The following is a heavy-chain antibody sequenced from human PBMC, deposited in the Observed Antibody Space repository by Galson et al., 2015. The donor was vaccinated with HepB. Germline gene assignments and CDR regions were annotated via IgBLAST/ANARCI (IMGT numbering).Heavy chain of an antibody. CDR1: GFTFSGSA. CDR3: TRRGDSGWYGKEDY. CDR2: IRSKANSYAT. J-gene: IGHJ4*02. Sequence: SLRLSCAASGFTFSGSAIHWVRQASGKGLEWISRIRSKANSYATGYAASVKGRFTISRDDSKNTAYLQMNSLKTEDTAVYYCTRRGDSGWYGKEDYRGQGTLVTVPS. V-gene: IGHV3-73*01. D-gene: IGHD6-19*01.